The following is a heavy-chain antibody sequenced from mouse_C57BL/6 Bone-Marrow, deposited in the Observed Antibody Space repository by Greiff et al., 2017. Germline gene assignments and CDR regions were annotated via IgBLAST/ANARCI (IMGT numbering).Heavy chain of an antibody. CDR3: ARVDGFYAMYY. CDR2: IYPRSGNT. CDR1: GYTFTSYG. Sequence: VQLQQSGAELVRPGASVKLSCKASGYTFTSYGISWVKQRTGQGLEWIGEIYPRSGNTYYNEKFKGKATLTADKSSSTAYMALRILTSEDSAVYFCARVDGFYAMYYWGQGTSVTVSS. V-gene: IGHV1-81*01. J-gene: IGHJ4*01. D-gene: IGHD2-3*01.